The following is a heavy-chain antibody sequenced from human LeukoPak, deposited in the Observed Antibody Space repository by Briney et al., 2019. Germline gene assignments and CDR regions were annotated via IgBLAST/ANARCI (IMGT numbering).Heavy chain of an antibody. J-gene: IGHJ2*01. D-gene: IGHD2-15*01. CDR3: ARLSGPLGFCSGGTCYSDWYFDL. Sequence: IPSETLSLTCAVYGGSFSGYYWSWIRQPPGKGLEWIGEINHSGSTNYNPSLKSRVTISVDTSKNHFSLKLYSVTAPETAVYYCARLSGPLGFCSGGTCYSDWYFDLWGRGTLVTVSS. V-gene: IGHV4-34*01. CDR2: INHSGST. CDR1: GGSFSGYY.